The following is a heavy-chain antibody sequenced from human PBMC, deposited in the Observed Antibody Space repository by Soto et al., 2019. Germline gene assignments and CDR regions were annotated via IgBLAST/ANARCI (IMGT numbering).Heavy chain of an antibody. CDR1: GGSISSSIYY. D-gene: IGHD3-22*01. CDR2: IYYSGST. Sequence: SETLSLTCTVSGGSISSSIYYWGWIRHPPGKGLEWIGSIYYSGSTYYNPSLKSRVTISVDTSKNQFSLKLSSVTAADTAVYYCESMERYDSNYYYGMDVWGQGTTVTVSS. J-gene: IGHJ6*02. CDR3: ESMERYDSNYYYGMDV. V-gene: IGHV4-39*01.